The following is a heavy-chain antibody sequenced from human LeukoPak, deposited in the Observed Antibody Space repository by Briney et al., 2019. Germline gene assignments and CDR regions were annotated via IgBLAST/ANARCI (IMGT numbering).Heavy chain of an antibody. D-gene: IGHD1-26*01. CDR1: QYSFSDYA. V-gene: IGHV1-3*01. Sequence: ASVKVSCKASQYSFSDYAIHWVRQAPGQRLEWMGWINAGNGNTKYSQKFQGRVTITRDTSASTAYMELSSLRSEDTAVYYCARDTIVGARRGDFDYWGQGTLVTVSS. CDR3: ARDTIVGARRGDFDY. CDR2: INAGNGNT. J-gene: IGHJ4*02.